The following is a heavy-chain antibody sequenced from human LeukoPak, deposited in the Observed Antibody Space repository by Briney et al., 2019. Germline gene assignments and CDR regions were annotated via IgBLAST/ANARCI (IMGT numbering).Heavy chain of an antibody. Sequence: GGSLRLSCAASGFTFSSYSMNWVRQAPGKGLEWVSSISSSSSYIYYADSVKGRFTISRDNSKNTLYLQMNSRRAEDTAVYYCAKDGAVADYFDYWGLGTLVTVSS. CDR2: ISSSSSYI. J-gene: IGHJ4*02. D-gene: IGHD6-19*01. CDR1: GFTFSSYS. V-gene: IGHV3-21*01. CDR3: AKDGAVADYFDY.